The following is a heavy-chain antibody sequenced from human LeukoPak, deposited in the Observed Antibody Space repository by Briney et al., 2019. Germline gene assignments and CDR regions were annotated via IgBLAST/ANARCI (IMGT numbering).Heavy chain of an antibody. CDR2: IYYSGST. V-gene: IGHV4-59*01. Sequence: SETLSLTCTVSGGSISSYYWSWIRQPPGKGLEWIGYIYYSGSTNYNPSLKSRVTISVDTSKNQFSLKLSSVTAADTAVYYCARDLSSSWYHDYYYMDVRGKGTTVTISS. D-gene: IGHD6-13*01. CDR1: GGSISSYY. CDR3: ARDLSSSWYHDYYYMDV. J-gene: IGHJ6*03.